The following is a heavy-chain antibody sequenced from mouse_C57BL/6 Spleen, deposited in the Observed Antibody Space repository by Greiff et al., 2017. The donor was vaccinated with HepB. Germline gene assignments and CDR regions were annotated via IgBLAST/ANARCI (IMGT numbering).Heavy chain of an antibody. D-gene: IGHD2-4*01. Sequence: VQLQQSGPELVKPGASVKISCKASGYTFTDYYMNWVKQSHGKSLEWIGDINPNNGGTSYNQKFKGKATLTVDKSSSTAYMELRSLTSEDSAVYYCARPYDYEGLDYWGQGTSVTVSS. CDR3: ARPYDYEGLDY. J-gene: IGHJ4*01. V-gene: IGHV1-26*01. CDR2: INPNNGGT. CDR1: GYTFTDYY.